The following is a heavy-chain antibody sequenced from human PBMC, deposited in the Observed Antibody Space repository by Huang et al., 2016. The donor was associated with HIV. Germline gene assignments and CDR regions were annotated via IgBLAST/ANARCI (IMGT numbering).Heavy chain of an antibody. CDR3: ARDSPLLGVVIVVVPTAPNAFDI. D-gene: IGHD2-2*01. V-gene: IGHV1-18*01. J-gene: IGHJ3*02. CDR2: ISASNGFT. CDR1: GYTFTSYG. Sequence: QVQLVQSGVEVKKPGASVKVSCKASGYTFTSYGISWVRQAPGQGLEWMGWISASNGFTNYAQNGQGRGTMTTDTATSTAYMELRSLRSDDTAVYYCARDSPLLGVVIVVVPTAPNAFDIWGQGTMVTVSS.